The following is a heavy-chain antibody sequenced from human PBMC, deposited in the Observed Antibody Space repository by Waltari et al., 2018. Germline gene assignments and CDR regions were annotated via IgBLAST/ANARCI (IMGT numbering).Heavy chain of an antibody. CDR3: ARNLGELSSFDY. CDR2: VDPEDGET. D-gene: IGHD3-16*02. J-gene: IGHJ4*02. Sequence: EVQLVQSGAEVKKPGATVKISCKASGYTFTDSYMHWVKQAPGKVLEWMGRVDPEDGETIYAEKFQGRVTITTDESTSTAYMELSSLRSEDTAVYYCARNLGELSSFDYWGQGTLVTVSS. V-gene: IGHV1-69-2*01. CDR1: GYTFTDSY.